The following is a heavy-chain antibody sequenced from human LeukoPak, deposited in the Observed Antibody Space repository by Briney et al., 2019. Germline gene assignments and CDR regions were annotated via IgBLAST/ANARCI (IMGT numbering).Heavy chain of an antibody. D-gene: IGHD4-17*01. J-gene: IGHJ6*03. CDR2: INQDGSSK. V-gene: IGHV3-7*01. Sequence: PGGSLRLSCAASGFTFSSYSMNWVRQAPGKGLAWVANINQDGSSKYYEDSVKGRFTISRDNAENSLYLQMNSLGAEDTAVYFCARLGPVNKDHCMDVGGKGTTVTISS. CDR1: GFTFSSYS. CDR3: ARLGPVNKDHCMDV.